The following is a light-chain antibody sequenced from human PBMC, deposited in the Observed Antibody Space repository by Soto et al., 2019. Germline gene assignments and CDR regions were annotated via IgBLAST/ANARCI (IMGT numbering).Light chain of an antibody. CDR3: QQYGSSGT. J-gene: IGKJ1*01. V-gene: IGKV3-20*01. CDR1: QRVSSS. Sequence: EIVMTRSPATLSVSPGERATLSCRASQRVSSSLAWYQQKPGQAPRLLIYGASSWATGIPDRFSGSGSGTDFTPTISRLEPEDFAVYYCQQYGSSGTFGQGTKVDIK. CDR2: GAS.